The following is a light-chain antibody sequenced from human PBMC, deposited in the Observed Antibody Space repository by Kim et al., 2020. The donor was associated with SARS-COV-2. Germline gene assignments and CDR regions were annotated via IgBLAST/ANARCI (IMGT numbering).Light chain of an antibody. Sequence: APGKTARITCGGNNIRSKSVHWYQLKPGQAPVLVVYDDSDRPSGIPERFSGSNSGNTATLTISRVEAGDEADYYCQVWDSSSDHVVFGGGTQLTVL. CDR2: DDS. J-gene: IGLJ2*01. CDR1: NIRSKS. CDR3: QVWDSSSDHVV. V-gene: IGLV3-21*03.